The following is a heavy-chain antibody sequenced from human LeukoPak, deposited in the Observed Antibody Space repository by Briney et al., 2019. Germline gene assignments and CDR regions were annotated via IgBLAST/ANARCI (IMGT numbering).Heavy chain of an antibody. D-gene: IGHD4-17*01. CDR2: IYNYGST. CDR1: GSSITIYY. J-gene: IGHJ4*01. Sequence: SETLSLTCTVSGSSITIYYWASIRQSPEKGLEWIGYIYNYGSTKYEPSLKSRVSISDDTAKNQFSLNLKSVTAADTAVYYCARGVGYGDSRHYDHWGHGILVTVSS. CDR3: ARGVGYGDSRHYDH. V-gene: IGHV4-59*01.